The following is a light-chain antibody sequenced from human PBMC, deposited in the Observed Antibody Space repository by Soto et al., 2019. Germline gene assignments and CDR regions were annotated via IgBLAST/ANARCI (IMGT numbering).Light chain of an antibody. J-gene: IGLJ3*02. CDR1: STNIGAPYD. Sequence: QSVLTQPPSVSGAPGQRVTISCTGSSTNIGAPYDVHWYQQLPGTAPKLLIYGNNNRPSGVPDRFSGSKSDTSASLAITGLHAEDEADYYCQSYDSSLSGSVFCGGTKLTVL. CDR3: QSYDSSLSGSV. CDR2: GNN. V-gene: IGLV1-40*01.